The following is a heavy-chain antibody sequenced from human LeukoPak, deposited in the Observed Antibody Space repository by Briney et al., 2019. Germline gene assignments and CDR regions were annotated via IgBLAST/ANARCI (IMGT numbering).Heavy chain of an antibody. J-gene: IGHJ4*02. D-gene: IGHD6-13*01. Sequence: SETLSLTCTVSGGSIIGYYWSWIRQSPGKGLEYIAYIHYTGSTDYNPSLKSRVTISVDTSKNQFSLKLSFVTAADTAVYYCARLNLIGSSPVHHYDFWGQGTLVTVSS. CDR1: GGSIIGYY. CDR2: IHYTGST. CDR3: ARLNLIGSSPVHHYDF. V-gene: IGHV4-59*08.